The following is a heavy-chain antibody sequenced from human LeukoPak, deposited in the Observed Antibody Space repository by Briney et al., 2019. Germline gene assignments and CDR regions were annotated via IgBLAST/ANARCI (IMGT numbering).Heavy chain of an antibody. Sequence: SETLSLTCTVSGGSISSSSYYWGWIRQPPGKGLEWIGSIYYSGRIYYNPSLKSRVTISVDTSKNQYSLKLSSVTAADTAVYYWARTNRIAVAGTDYWGQGTLVTVSS. CDR1: GGSISSSSYY. CDR3: ARTNRIAVAGTDY. CDR2: IYYSGRI. V-gene: IGHV4-39*01. D-gene: IGHD6-19*01. J-gene: IGHJ4*02.